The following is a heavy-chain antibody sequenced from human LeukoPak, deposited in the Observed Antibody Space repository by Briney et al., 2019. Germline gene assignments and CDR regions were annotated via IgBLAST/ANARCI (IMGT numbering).Heavy chain of an antibody. CDR1: GGSISSYY. Sequence: PSETLSLTCTVSGGSISSYYWSWIRQPPGQGLGWIGYIYYSGSTNYNPSPKSRVTISVDTSKTQFSLKLSAVTAADTAVYYCARDPPTAAAGTVWGQGTLVTVSS. CDR3: ARDPPTAAAGTV. V-gene: IGHV4-59*01. CDR2: IYYSGST. D-gene: IGHD6-13*01. J-gene: IGHJ4*02.